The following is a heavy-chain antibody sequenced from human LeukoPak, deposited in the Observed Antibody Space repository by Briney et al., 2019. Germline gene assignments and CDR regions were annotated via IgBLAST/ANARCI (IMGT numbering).Heavy chain of an antibody. CDR3: LKSQANYYDTSGWGAFDF. Sequence: GGSLRLSCAASGFTFSSYAMSWVRQAPGKGLEWVSGSSGTGGITYYADSVKGRFTISRDNSKNTLYLEMKSLRVEDTAVYYCLKSQANYYDTSGWGAFDFWGQGTTVTVSS. CDR1: GFTFSSYA. V-gene: IGHV3-23*01. D-gene: IGHD3-22*01. CDR2: SSGTGGIT. J-gene: IGHJ3*01.